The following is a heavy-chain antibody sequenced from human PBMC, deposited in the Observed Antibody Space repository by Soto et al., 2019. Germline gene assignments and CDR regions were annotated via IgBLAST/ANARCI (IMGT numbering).Heavy chain of an antibody. CDR3: AKDFLPRGTAMVTYYYGMDV. D-gene: IGHD5-18*01. CDR1: GFTFSSYG. CDR2: ISYDGSNK. J-gene: IGHJ6*02. V-gene: IGHV3-30*18. Sequence: PGGSLRLSCAASGFTFSSYGMHWVRQAPGKGLEWVAVISYDGSNKYYADSVKGRFTISRDNSKNTLYLQMNSLRAEDTAVYYCAKDFLPRGTAMVTYYYGMDVWGQGTTVTVSS.